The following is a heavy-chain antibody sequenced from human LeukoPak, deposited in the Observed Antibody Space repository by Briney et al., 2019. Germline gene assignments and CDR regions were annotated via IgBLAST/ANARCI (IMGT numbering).Heavy chain of an antibody. J-gene: IGHJ4*02. D-gene: IGHD6-19*01. Sequence: PGGSLRLSCAASGFALSSHWMTWVRQAPGKGLEWVAHINPDGNRRRFVDSVEGRFTISRDNADNSLSLQMNNLRADDTAVYYCARDSGWFRFECWGQGTLVTVSS. CDR2: INPDGNRR. CDR3: ARDSGWFRFEC. CDR1: GFALSSHW. V-gene: IGHV3-7*03.